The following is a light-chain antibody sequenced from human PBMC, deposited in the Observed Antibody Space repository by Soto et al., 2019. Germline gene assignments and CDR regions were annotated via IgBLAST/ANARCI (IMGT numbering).Light chain of an antibody. Sequence: QSALTQPRAVSGSPGQSVTISCTGTSSDVGGYNYISWYQHHPGKAPKVMIYDVSKRPSGVPDRFSGSKSGTTASLTISGLQAEDEADYYCCSYAGSYTVVFGAGTKVTV. CDR3: CSYAGSYTVV. V-gene: IGLV2-11*01. J-gene: IGLJ1*01. CDR2: DVS. CDR1: SSDVGGYNY.